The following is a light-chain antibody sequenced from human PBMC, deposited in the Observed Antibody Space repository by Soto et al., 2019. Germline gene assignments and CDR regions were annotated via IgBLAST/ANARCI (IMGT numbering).Light chain of an antibody. CDR3: CSHTTNHTRV. J-gene: IGLJ1*01. Sequence: QSALTQPASVSGSPGQSIAISCTGTSSDVGAYNYVSWYQQHPGKAPKLMIYDVSNRPSGVSNRFSGSKSGNTASLTISGLQAEDEADYYCCSHTTNHTRVFGTGTKLTVL. V-gene: IGLV2-14*01. CDR1: SSDVGAYNY. CDR2: DVS.